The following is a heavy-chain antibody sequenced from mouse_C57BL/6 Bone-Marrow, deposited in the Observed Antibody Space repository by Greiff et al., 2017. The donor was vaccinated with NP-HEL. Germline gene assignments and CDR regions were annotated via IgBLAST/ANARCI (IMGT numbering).Heavy chain of an antibody. CDR3: ARLIYYYGPYYFDY. V-gene: IGHV5-15*01. J-gene: IGHJ2*01. CDR2: ISNLAYSI. Sequence: EVQLVESGGGLVQPGGSLKLSCAASGFTFSDYGMAWVRQAPRKGPEWVAFISNLAYSIYYADTVTGRFTISRENAKNTLYLEMSSLRSEDTAMYYCARLIYYYGPYYFDYWGQGTTLTVSS. CDR1: GFTFSDYG. D-gene: IGHD1-1*01.